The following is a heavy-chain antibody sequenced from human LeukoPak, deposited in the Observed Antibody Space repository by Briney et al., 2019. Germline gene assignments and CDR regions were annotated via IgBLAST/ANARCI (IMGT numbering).Heavy chain of an antibody. V-gene: IGHV4-59*01. CDR2: IYYSGST. J-gene: IGHJ4*02. Sequence: PSETLSLTCSVSGGSISSYYWSWIRQPPGKGLEWIGNIYYSGSTNYNPSLKGRVTISVDTSKNQFSLKLSSVTTADTAVYYCARERAPGYSSGYFDYWGQGTLVTVSS. CDR3: ARERAPGYSSGYFDY. D-gene: IGHD6-19*01. CDR1: GGSISSYY.